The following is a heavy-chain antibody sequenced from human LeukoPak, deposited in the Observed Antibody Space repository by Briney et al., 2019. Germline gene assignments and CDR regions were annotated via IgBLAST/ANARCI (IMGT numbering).Heavy chain of an antibody. CDR2: ITFDGNSK. Sequence: GGSLRLSCAVSGFPFSIYGKHWGRQAPGKGLGGVAIITFDGNSKSYADSVKGRFTVSRDNYKNTIYLQMSSLRTADTAVYYCAKDLSYGSYSFDSWGQGALVTVSS. CDR3: AKDLSYGSYSFDS. CDR1: GFPFSIYG. D-gene: IGHD3-10*01. J-gene: IGHJ4*02. V-gene: IGHV3-30*18.